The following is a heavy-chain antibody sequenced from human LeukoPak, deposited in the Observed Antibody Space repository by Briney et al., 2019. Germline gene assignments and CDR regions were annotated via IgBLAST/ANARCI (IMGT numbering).Heavy chain of an antibody. CDR3: ARDGPAQMVDLDY. D-gene: IGHD3-10*01. J-gene: IGHJ4*02. CDR2: IHPNNGDT. Sequence: GDSVKVSCKASGYTFSVTGCYLYWLRQAPGKGLECMGWIHPNNGDTAYAQKFEGRVAMTRDTSISTAYMELRRLRPDDTAVYFCARDGPAQMVDLDYWGQGTLVTVSS. V-gene: IGHV1-2*02. CDR1: GYTFSVTGCY.